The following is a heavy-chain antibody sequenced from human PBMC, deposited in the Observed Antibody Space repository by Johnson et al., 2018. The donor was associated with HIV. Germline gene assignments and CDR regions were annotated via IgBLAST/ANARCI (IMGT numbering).Heavy chain of an antibody. V-gene: IGHV3-30-3*01. J-gene: IGHJ3*02. CDR2: ISYDGSNK. CDR3: ARDSRTGDGAFDI. Sequence: QVQLVESGGGVVQPGRSLRLSCAASGFTFSSYAMHWVRQAPGKGLEWVAVISYDGSNKYYADSVKGRFTISRDNSKNTLYLQMNSLRAEDTAVYYCARDSRTGDGAFDIWGQGTMVTVSS. CDR1: GFTFSSYA. D-gene: IGHD7-27*01.